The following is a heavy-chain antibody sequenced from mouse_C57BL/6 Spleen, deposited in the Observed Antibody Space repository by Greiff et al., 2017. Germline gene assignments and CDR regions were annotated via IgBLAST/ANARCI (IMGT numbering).Heavy chain of an antibody. D-gene: IGHD2-2*01. CDR1: GYTFTSYW. CDR2: IYPGSGST. CDR3: ARGGYGFAY. Sequence: QVQLQQSGAELVKPGASVKMSCKASGYTFTSYWITWVKQRPGQGLEWIGDIYPGSGSTNYNEKVKSKASLTVATSSSTAYMQISSLTSEDSAVYYCARGGYGFAYWGQGTLVTVAA. V-gene: IGHV1-55*01. J-gene: IGHJ3*01.